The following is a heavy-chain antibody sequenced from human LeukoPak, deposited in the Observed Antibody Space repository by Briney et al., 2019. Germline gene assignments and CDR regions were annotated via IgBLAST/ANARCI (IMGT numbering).Heavy chain of an antibody. V-gene: IGHV4-59*01. CDR1: GGSISSYY. CDR2: IYYSGTT. CDR3: AGGVYIAAAQYGY. Sequence: SETLSLTCTVSGGSISSYYWSWIRQPPGKGLEWIGYIYYSGTTNYNPPLKSRVTISVDTSKNQFSLKLSSVTAADTAVYYCAGGVYIAAAQYGYWGQGTLVTVSS. D-gene: IGHD6-13*01. J-gene: IGHJ4*02.